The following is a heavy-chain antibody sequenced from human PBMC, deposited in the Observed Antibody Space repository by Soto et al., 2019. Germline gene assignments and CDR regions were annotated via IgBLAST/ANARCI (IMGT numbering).Heavy chain of an antibody. V-gene: IGHV4-30-4*01. CDR1: GGSISSGDYY. CDR2: IYYSGST. J-gene: IGHJ5*02. Sequence: SETLSLTCTVSGGSISSGDYYWSWIRQPPGKGLEWIGYIYYSGSTYYNPSLKSRVTISVDTSKNQFSLKLSSVTAADTAVYYCARGARSGYMGGNWFDPWGQGTLVTVSS. CDR3: ARGARSGYMGGNWFDP. D-gene: IGHD3-22*01.